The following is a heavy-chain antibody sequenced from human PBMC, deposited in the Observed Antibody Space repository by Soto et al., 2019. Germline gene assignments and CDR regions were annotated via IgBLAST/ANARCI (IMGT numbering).Heavy chain of an antibody. J-gene: IGHJ4*02. CDR1: GGSFSGYY. V-gene: IGHV4-34*01. CDR3: AIFNIQLGKWIYFDY. CDR2: INHSGST. Sequence: SETLSLTCAVYGGSFSGYYWSWIRQPPGKGLEWIGEINHSGSTNYNPSLKSRVTISVDTSKNQFSLKLSSVTAADTAVYYCAIFNIQLGKWIYFDYWGQGTLVTVSS. D-gene: IGHD5-18*01.